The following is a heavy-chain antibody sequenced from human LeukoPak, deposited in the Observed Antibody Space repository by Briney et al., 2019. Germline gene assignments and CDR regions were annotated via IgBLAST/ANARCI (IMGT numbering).Heavy chain of an antibody. CDR1: GYTFTGYY. D-gene: IGHD5-24*01. Sequence: GASVNVSCKASGYTFTGYYMHWVRQAPGQGLEWMGWINPNSGGTNYAQKFKGRVTMTRDTSISTAYMELSRLRSDDTAVYYCARGGGLRDGYNLDYWGQGTLVTVSS. J-gene: IGHJ4*02. CDR3: ARGGGLRDGYNLDY. CDR2: INPNSGGT. V-gene: IGHV1-2*02.